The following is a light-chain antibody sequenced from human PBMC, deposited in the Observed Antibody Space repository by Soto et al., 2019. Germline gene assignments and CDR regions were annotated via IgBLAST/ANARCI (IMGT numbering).Light chain of an antibody. CDR1: RGVSANY. CDR3: QQYGSSPRT. V-gene: IGKV3-20*01. CDR2: GAS. Sequence: ENLLTQSPGTLSLSPGEGATLSCRASRGVSANYLAWYQQKPGQAPTLLIYGASIRAAGIPDRFSGSGSGTDFTLTIRRVEPDDFAVYYCQQYGSSPRTFGQGTKVDIK. J-gene: IGKJ1*01.